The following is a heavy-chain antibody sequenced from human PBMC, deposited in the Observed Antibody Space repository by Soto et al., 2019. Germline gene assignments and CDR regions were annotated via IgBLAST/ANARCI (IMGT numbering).Heavy chain of an antibody. CDR3: AREYSGYDTVYYYYYMDV. CDR2: ISAYNGNT. D-gene: IGHD5-12*01. CDR1: GYTFTSYG. Sequence: ASVKVSCKASGYTFTSYGISWVRQAPGQGLEWMGWISAYNGNTNYAQKLQGRVTMTTDTSTSTAYMELRSLRSDDTAVYYCAREYSGYDTVYYYYYMDVRGKGTTVTVSS. J-gene: IGHJ6*03. V-gene: IGHV1-18*01.